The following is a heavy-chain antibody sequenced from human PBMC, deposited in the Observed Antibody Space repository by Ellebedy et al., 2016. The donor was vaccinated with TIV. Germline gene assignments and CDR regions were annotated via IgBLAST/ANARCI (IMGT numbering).Heavy chain of an antibody. V-gene: IGHV1-2*02. CDR1: GYTFTSYY. CDR2: INPNNSDT. D-gene: IGHD4-23*01. CDR3: ARGPYGGISVWYFDL. J-gene: IGHJ2*01. Sequence: ASVKVSCKASGYTFTSYYMHWVRQAPGQGLEWMGWINPNNSDTNYAQKFQGRVTMTRDTSISTAYMDLSRLRSDDTAVYYCARGPYGGISVWYFDLWGRGTLVTVSS.